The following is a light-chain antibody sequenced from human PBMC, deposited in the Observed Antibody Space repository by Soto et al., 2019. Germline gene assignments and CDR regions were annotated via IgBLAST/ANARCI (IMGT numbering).Light chain of an antibody. V-gene: IGLV2-11*01. CDR1: SSDIGAFHY. J-gene: IGLJ1*01. Sequence: QSVLTQPRSVSGSPGQSVTVSCTAASSDIGAFHYVSWYQQHPGKAPRNLIYDVTKRPSGVPDRFSGSKSGNTASLTISGLQAEDEADYYCSSYTSSSTFYVFGTGTKVTVL. CDR2: DVT. CDR3: SSYTSSSTFYV.